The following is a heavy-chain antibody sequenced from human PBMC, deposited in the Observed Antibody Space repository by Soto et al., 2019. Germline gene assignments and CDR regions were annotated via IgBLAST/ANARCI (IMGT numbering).Heavy chain of an antibody. J-gene: IGHJ4*02. CDR3: ARQFHYESSGYHYAY. CDR2: ITPMFGTA. V-gene: IGHV1-69*13. CDR1: GGTFSRYA. D-gene: IGHD3-22*01. Sequence: ASVKVSCKASGGTFSRYAISWVRQAPGQGLEWMGGITPMFGTANYAQKFQGRVTITADESTSTAYMELSSLRSEDTAVYYCARQFHYESSGYHYAYWGQGTLVTVSS.